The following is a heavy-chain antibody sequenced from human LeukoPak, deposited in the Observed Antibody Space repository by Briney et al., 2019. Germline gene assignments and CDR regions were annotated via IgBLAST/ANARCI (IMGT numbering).Heavy chain of an antibody. Sequence: GGSLRLSCAASGFTFSSYWMSWVRQAPGKGLELVSNIKQDGSEKYYVDSVNGRFTISRDNAKSSLYLQMNSLRAEDTAVYYCARDRLLWFGELLSLDYWGQGTLVTVSS. CDR2: IKQDGSEK. CDR3: ARDRLLWFGELLSLDY. J-gene: IGHJ4*02. D-gene: IGHD3-10*01. V-gene: IGHV3-7*03. CDR1: GFTFSSYW.